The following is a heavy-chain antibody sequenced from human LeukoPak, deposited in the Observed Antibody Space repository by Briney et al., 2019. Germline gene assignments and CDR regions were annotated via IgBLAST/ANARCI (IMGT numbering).Heavy chain of an antibody. CDR1: GGTFSSYA. Sequence: SVKVSCKASGGTFSSYAISWVRQAPGQGLEWMGGIIPIFGTANYVQKFQGRVTITADESTSTAYMELSSLRSEDTAVYYCARAIYCGGDCYQYYFDYWGQGTLVTVSS. J-gene: IGHJ4*02. V-gene: IGHV1-69*01. CDR3: ARAIYCGGDCYQYYFDY. D-gene: IGHD2-21*01. CDR2: IIPIFGTA.